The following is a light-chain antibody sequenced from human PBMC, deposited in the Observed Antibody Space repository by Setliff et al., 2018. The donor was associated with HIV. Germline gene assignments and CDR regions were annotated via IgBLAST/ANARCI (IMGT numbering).Light chain of an antibody. Sequence: ELTQPPSVSVSPGQTASITCSGDKLWDRYVSWYQQKPGQSPMLVIYQNNKRPSGIPERFSGSKSGSTATLTISETQAMDEADYYCQAWDISTGWVFGTGTKVTVL. V-gene: IGLV3-1*01. CDR3: QAWDISTGWV. CDR1: KLWDRY. CDR2: QNN. J-gene: IGLJ1*01.